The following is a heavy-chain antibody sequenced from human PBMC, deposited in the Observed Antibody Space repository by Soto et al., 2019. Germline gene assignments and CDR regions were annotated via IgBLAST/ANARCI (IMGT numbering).Heavy chain of an antibody. CDR1: GFTFSSYA. J-gene: IGHJ4*02. V-gene: IGHV3-23*01. CDR2: ISGSGGNT. Sequence: GGSLRLSCAASGFTFSSYAMSWVRQAPGKGLEWVSTISGSGGNTFYADSVKGRFTISRDNSKNTLFLQVNSLRAEDTAIYYCAKEYDILTGYYIAYWGQGTLVTVSS. CDR3: AKEYDILTGYYIAY. D-gene: IGHD3-9*01.